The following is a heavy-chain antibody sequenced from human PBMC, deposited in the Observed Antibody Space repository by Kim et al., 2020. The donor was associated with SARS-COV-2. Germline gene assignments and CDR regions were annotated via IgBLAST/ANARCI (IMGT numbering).Heavy chain of an antibody. V-gene: IGHV4-61*01. J-gene: IGHJ4*02. CDR1: GGSVSSRRYQ. D-gene: IGHD3-10*01. CDR3: ARSHGGY. Sequence: SETLSLTCTVSGGSVSSRRYQWSWIRQPPGTGLEWIGYTYSDGTTNYNPSLKSRVTISADTSKNQFSLILTSVTAAYTAVYYCARSHGGYWGQGTLVTVSS. CDR2: TYSDGTT.